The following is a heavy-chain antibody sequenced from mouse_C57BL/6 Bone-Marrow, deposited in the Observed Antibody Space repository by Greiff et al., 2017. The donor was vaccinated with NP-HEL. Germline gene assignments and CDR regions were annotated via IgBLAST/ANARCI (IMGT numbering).Heavy chain of an antibody. J-gene: IGHJ2*01. CDR2: IDPENGDT. V-gene: IGHV14-4*01. Sequence: EVQLQRSGAELVRPGASVKLSCTASGFNIKDDYMHWVKQRPEQGLEWIGWIDPENGDTEYASKFQGKATITADTSSNTAYLQLSSLTSEDTAVYYCTRMVRRGYFDYWGQGTTLTVSS. CDR3: TRMVRRGYFDY. D-gene: IGHD2-10*02. CDR1: GFNIKDDY.